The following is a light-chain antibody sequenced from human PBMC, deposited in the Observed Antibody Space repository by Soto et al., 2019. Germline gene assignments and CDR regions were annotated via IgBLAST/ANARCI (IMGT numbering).Light chain of an antibody. CDR1: QSVSSY. J-gene: IGKJ3*01. CDR3: QQRSNWPPSIT. Sequence: EIVLTQSPATLSLSPGERATLSCRASQSVSSYLAWYQQKPGQAPRLLIYDASNRATGIPARFSGSGSGTDFTLTISSLEREDFAVYYCQQRSNWPPSITFGPGTKVDIK. V-gene: IGKV3-11*01. CDR2: DAS.